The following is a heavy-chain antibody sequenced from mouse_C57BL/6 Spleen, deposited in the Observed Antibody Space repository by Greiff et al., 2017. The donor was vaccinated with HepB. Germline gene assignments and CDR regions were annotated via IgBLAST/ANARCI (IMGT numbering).Heavy chain of an antibody. CDR3: ARGPGYGSRDYAMDY. CDR1: GYTFTSYW. CDR2: IDPSDSYT. J-gene: IGHJ4*01. D-gene: IGHD1-1*01. V-gene: IGHV1-69*01. Sequence: QVQLQQPGAELVMPGASVKLSCKASGYTFTSYWMHWVKQRPGQGLEWIGEIDPSDSYTNYNQKFKGKSTLTVDKSSSTASMQLSSLTSEDSAVYYCARGPGYGSRDYAMDYWGQGTSVTVSS.